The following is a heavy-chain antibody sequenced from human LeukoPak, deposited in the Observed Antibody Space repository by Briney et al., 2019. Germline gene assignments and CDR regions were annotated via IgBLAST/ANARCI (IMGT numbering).Heavy chain of an antibody. J-gene: IGHJ4*02. D-gene: IGHD5-12*01. CDR3: ATGRSGYDY. CDR2: ISYDGSNK. Sequence: GGSLRLSCAASGFTFSSYGMHWVRRAPGKGLEWVAVISYDGSNKYYADSVKGRFTISRDNSKNTLYLQMNSLRAEDTAVYYCATGRSGYDYWGQGTLVTVSS. CDR1: GFTFSSYG. V-gene: IGHV3-30*03.